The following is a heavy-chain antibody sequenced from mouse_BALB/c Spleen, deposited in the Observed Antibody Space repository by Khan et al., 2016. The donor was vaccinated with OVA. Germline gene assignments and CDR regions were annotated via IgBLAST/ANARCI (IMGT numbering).Heavy chain of an antibody. J-gene: IGHJ3*01. CDR1: GYTFTAYI. CDR2: IFPGSDIP. V-gene: IGHV1-77*01. D-gene: IGHD2-14*01. Sequence: QVQLKQSGPELVKPGASLKVSCKASGYTFTAYIIGWVKQSTRQGLEWIGDIFPGSDIPYYNEKFKDKATLTVDKSANTAYMQLSSLTSEYSAVYFCARGGYSAFAYWGQGTLVTVSA. CDR3: ARGGYSAFAY.